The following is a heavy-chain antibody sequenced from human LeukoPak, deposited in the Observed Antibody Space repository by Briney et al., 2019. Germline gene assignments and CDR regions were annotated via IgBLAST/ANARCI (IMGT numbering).Heavy chain of an antibody. D-gene: IGHD2-15*01. CDR1: GGTFSSYA. Sequence: ASVKVSCKASGGTFSSYAISWVRQAPGQGLEWLGGIIPIFGTANYAQKFQGRVTTTADKSTSTAHMELSSLRSEDPAVYYCTSSLGGYSRVVSVAFDIWGEGTMVTVSS. J-gene: IGHJ3*02. CDR2: IIPIFGTA. V-gene: IGHV1-69*06. CDR3: TSSLGGYSRVVSVAFDI.